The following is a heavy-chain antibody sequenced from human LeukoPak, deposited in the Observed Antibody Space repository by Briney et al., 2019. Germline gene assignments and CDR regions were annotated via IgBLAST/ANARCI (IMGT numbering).Heavy chain of an antibody. Sequence: PGGSLRLSCAASGFTFSSYAMHWVRQAPGKGLEWVSVIYSGGSTYYADSVKGRFTISRDNSKNTLYLQMNSLRAEDTAVYYCARDRLRRMDVWGQGTTVTVSS. CDR2: IYSGGST. V-gene: IGHV3-53*01. CDR3: ARDRLRRMDV. D-gene: IGHD5-12*01. CDR1: GFTFSSYA. J-gene: IGHJ6*02.